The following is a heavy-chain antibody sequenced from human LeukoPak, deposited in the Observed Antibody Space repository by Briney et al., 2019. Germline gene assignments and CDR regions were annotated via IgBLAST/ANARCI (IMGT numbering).Heavy chain of an antibody. D-gene: IGHD3-10*01. CDR3: ARVWFGESDPGSFDY. V-gene: IGHV4-38-2*02. CDR2: IYYSGST. Sequence: SETLSLTCTVSGYSISSGYYWGWIRQPPGKGLEWIGSIYYSGSTYYNPSLKSRVTISVDTSKNQFSLKLSSVTAADTAVYYCARVWFGESDPGSFDYWGQGTLVTVSS. CDR1: GYSISSGYY. J-gene: IGHJ4*02.